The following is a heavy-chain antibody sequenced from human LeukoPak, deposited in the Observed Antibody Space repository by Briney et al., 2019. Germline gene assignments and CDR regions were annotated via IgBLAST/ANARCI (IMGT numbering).Heavy chain of an antibody. CDR1: GFSFSSYS. J-gene: IGHJ4*02. CDR3: ARWDIVVPAAVFDY. V-gene: IGHV3-48*01. CDR2: ISSSSSTI. Sequence: GRSLRLSCAASGFSFSSYSMNWVRQAPGKGLEWVSYISSSSSTIYYADSVKGRFTISRDNAKNSLYLQMNSLRAEDTAVYYCARWDIVVPAAVFDYWGQGTLVTVSS. D-gene: IGHD2-2*01.